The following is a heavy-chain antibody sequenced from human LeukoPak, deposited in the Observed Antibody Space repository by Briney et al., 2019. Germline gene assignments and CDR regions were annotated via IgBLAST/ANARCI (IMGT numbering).Heavy chain of an antibody. CDR2: ISSSSSTI. D-gene: IGHD3-10*01. J-gene: IGHJ3*02. CDR3: ARVRTALLLNWAFDI. V-gene: IGHV3-48*01. Sequence: PGGSLRLSCAASGFTFSSYSMNWVRQAPGKGLEWVSYISSSSSTIYYADSVKGRFTISRDNAKNSLYLQMNSLRAEDTAVYYCARVRTALLLNWAFDIWGQGTMVTVSS. CDR1: GFTFSSYS.